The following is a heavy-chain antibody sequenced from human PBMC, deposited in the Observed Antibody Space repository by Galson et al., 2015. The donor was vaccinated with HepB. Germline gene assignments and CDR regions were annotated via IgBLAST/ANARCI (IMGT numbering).Heavy chain of an antibody. D-gene: IGHD2-2*03. CDR1: GFTFSSYG. V-gene: IGHV3-33*08. CDR2: IWYDGVTT. J-gene: IGHJ4*02. CDR3: AKFRGMDIGEYHFDH. Sequence: SLRLSCAASGFTFSSYGMHWVRQAPGKGLEWVAVIWYDGVTTHIADSVRGRFTISRDNSKNTLFLQMNSLGVEDTALYYCAKFRGMDIGEYHFDHWGQGTLVTVSS.